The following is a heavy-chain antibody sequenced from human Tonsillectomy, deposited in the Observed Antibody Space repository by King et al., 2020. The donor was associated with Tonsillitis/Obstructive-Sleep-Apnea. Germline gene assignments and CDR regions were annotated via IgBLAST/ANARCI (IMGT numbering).Heavy chain of an antibody. J-gene: IGHJ5*02. D-gene: IGHD2-2*01. CDR1: GFTFSSYG. CDR3: AKDPSKLGYCSSTSCYLGWWFDP. Sequence: VQLVESGGGVVQPGRSLRLSCAASGFTFSSYGMHWVRQAPGKGLEGVAVISYHGSNKYYADSVKGRFTISRDNSKNTLYLQMNSLRAEDTALYYCAKDPSKLGYCSSTSCYLGWWFDPWGQGTLVTVSS. CDR2: ISYHGSNK. V-gene: IGHV3-30*18.